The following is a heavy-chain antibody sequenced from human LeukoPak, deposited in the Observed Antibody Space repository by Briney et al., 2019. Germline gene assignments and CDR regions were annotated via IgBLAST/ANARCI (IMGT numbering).Heavy chain of an antibody. D-gene: IGHD2-2*01. CDR2: ISAYNGNT. CDR3: ARVVVPATKTNWFDP. V-gene: IGHV1-18*01. CDR1: GYTFTSYG. Sequence: ASVKVSCKASGYTFTSYGISWVRQAPGQGLEWMGWISAYNGNTNYAQKLQGRVTMTTDTSTSTAYMELRSLRSDDTAVYYCARVVVPATKTNWFDPWGQGTLVTVSS. J-gene: IGHJ5*02.